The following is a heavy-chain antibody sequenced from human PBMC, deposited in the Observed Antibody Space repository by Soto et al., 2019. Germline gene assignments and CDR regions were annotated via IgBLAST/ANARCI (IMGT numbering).Heavy chain of an antibody. J-gene: IGHJ6*02. CDR3: ARDPYGVRYYYYYGMDV. D-gene: IGHD4-17*01. Sequence: ASVNVSCKASGYTFTGYYMHWVRQAPGQGLEWMGWINPNSGGTNYAQKFQGRVTMTRDTSISTAYMELSRLRSDDTAVYYCARDPYGVRYYYYYGMDVWCQGTTVTV. CDR1: GYTFTGYY. V-gene: IGHV1-2*02. CDR2: INPNSGGT.